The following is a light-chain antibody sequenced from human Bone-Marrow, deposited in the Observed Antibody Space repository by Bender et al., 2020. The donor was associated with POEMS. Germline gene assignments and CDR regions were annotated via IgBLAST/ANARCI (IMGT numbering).Light chain of an antibody. Sequence: QSALTQPPSASGSPGQSVTISCTGTSSDVGGYNYVSWYQQHPGKAPKLMIYEVNKRPSGVPDRFSGSKSGNTASLTVSGLQAEDEADYYCSSYAGTVTPVVFGGGTKVTIL. CDR2: EVN. J-gene: IGLJ2*01. V-gene: IGLV2-8*01. CDR3: SSYAGTVTPVV. CDR1: SSDVGGYNY.